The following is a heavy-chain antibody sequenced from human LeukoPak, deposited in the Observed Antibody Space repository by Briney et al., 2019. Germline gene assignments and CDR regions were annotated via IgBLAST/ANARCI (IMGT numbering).Heavy chain of an antibody. V-gene: IGHV3-74*01. CDR3: ARTNSGGFDP. CDR2: INSDGSST. D-gene: IGHD2-21*01. Sequence: GGSLRLSCAVSGFTFSRYWMHWVRQAPGKGLVWVSLINSDGSSTNYADSVKGRFTISRDNAKNTVYLQMNSRRAEDTAVYYCARTNSGGFDPWGQGTLVTVSS. J-gene: IGHJ5*02. CDR1: GFTFSRYW.